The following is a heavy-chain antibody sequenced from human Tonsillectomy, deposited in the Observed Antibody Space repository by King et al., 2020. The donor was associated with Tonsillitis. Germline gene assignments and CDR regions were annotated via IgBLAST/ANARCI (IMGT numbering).Heavy chain of an antibody. CDR2: SYYNGNT. Sequence: MQLQESGPGLVKPSQTLSLTCAVSGGSISSGGYSWSWIRQPPGKGLEWIGYSYYNGNTYYNPSLKSRLTISVDTSKNQFSLRLTSVTAADTAVYYCARADSSGYFYYWGQGTLVTVSS. CDR3: ARADSSGYFYY. V-gene: IGHV4-30-4*07. J-gene: IGHJ4*02. CDR1: GGSISSGGYS. D-gene: IGHD3-22*01.